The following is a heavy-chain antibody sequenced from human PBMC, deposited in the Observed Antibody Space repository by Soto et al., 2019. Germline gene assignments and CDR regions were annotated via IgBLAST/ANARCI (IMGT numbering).Heavy chain of an antibody. D-gene: IGHD4-17*01. V-gene: IGHV3-23*01. CDR3: AKGQSHDYADHGSGY. CDR1: GFTFSSYA. J-gene: IGHJ4*02. CDR2: ISGSGHNT. Sequence: GGSLRLSCAASGFTFSSYAMSWVRQALGKGLEWVSGISGSGHNTFYADSVKGRFTISRDYSKNTVYLQMSSLRAEDTAIYYCAKGQSHDYADHGSGYWGQGTLVTVSS.